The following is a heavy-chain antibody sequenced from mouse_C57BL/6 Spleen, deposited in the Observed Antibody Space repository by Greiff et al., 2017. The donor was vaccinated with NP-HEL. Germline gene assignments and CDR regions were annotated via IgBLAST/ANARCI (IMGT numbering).Heavy chain of an antibody. CDR1: GYTFTSYW. D-gene: IGHD2-4*01. CDR3: ERGGYDYDRVFDY. V-gene: IGHV1-7*01. CDR2: INPSSGYT. Sequence: QVQLQQSGAELAKPGASVKLSCKASGYTFTSYWMHWVNQRPGQGLEWIGYINPSSGYTKYNQKFKGKATLTADKSSSTAYMQLSSLTYEDSAVYYCERGGYDYDRVFDYWGQGTTLTVSS. J-gene: IGHJ2*01.